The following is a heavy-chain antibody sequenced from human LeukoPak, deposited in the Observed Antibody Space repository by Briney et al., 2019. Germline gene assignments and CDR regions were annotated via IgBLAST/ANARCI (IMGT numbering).Heavy chain of an antibody. CDR2: ISTSSGTM. J-gene: IGHJ4*02. Sequence: PGGSLRLSCAASGFTFSTYSMNWVRQAPGKGLEWVSYISTSSGTMYYADSVKGRFTISRDNAQNSLCLQMSSLTAEDTAVYYCAREGSAADDFDYWGQGTLVTVSS. V-gene: IGHV3-48*04. CDR3: AREGSAADDFDY. CDR1: GFTFSTYS. D-gene: IGHD2-2*01.